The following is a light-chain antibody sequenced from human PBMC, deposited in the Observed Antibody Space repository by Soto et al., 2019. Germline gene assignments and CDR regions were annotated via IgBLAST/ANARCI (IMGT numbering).Light chain of an antibody. V-gene: IGKV3-20*01. CDR3: QQYGGSPRT. CDR1: QSVSSSS. J-gene: IGKJ1*01. Sequence: EIVLTQSPGTLSLSPGERATLSCRASQSVSSSSLAWYQQKRGQAPRLLIHDASSRATGIPDRFSGSGSGTDFTLTISRLEPEDFEVYYCQQYGGSPRTVGQGTKVDI. CDR2: DAS.